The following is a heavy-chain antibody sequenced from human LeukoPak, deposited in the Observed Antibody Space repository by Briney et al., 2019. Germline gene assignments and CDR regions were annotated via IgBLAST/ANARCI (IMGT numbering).Heavy chain of an antibody. CDR2: IHTSGTT. V-gene: IGHV4-4*07. CDR3: ATEQVSASAWGFDY. Sequence: SETLSLTCIVSGGXISSYLCSWIRQSAGKRLEWLGRIHTSGTTTYSPSLQSRLTMSVDTSKSQVSLRLTSVTAADTAVYYCATEQVSASAWGFDYWGQGSLVTVSS. CDR1: GGXISSYL. J-gene: IGHJ4*02. D-gene: IGHD5/OR15-5a*01.